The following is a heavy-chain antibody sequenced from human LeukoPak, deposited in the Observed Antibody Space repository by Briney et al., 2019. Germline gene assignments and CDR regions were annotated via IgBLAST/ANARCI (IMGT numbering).Heavy chain of an antibody. V-gene: IGHV2-70*11. Sequence: ESGPTLVNPTQTLTLTCTFSGFSLSTSGMCVSWIRQPPGKALEWLARTDWDDDKYYSTSLKTRLTISKDTSKNQVVLTMTNMDPVDTATYYCARVTMVRGVIVDFDYWGQGTLVTVSS. CDR2: TDWDDDK. D-gene: IGHD3-10*01. CDR3: ARVTMVRGVIVDFDY. CDR1: GFSLSTSGMC. J-gene: IGHJ4*02.